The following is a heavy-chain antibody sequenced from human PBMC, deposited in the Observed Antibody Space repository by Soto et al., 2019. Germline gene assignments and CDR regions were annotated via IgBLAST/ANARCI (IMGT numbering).Heavy chain of an antibody. D-gene: IGHD2-21*02. Sequence: GGSLRLSCAASGFTFSRHAMSWVRQAPGKGLEWISAISASGGSTYHADSVKGRFTISRDNSKNTLYLQMNSLRAEDTAVYYCAKEQGGDEAWGQGTLVTVSS. CDR3: AKEQGGDEA. CDR1: GFTFSRHA. J-gene: IGHJ5*02. CDR2: ISASGGST. V-gene: IGHV3-23*01.